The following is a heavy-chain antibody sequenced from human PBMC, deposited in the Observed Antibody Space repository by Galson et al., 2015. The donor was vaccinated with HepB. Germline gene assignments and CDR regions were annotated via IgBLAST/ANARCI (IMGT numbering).Heavy chain of an antibody. Sequence: QSGAEVKKPGESLRISCKVSGLSSGTNWIAWVRQMPEKGLELMGIIDLDDSETRYSPSFEGQVTISADGSTDTAYLQWSSLKASDRAIYFCARLKAVAAAGAGYLDYWGQGALITVSS. CDR1: GLSSGTNW. J-gene: IGHJ4*02. CDR3: ARLKAVAAAGAGYLDY. V-gene: IGHV5-51*03. D-gene: IGHD6-13*01. CDR2: IDLDDSET.